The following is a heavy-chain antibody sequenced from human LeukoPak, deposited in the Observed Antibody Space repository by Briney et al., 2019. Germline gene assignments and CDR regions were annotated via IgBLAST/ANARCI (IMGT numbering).Heavy chain of an antibody. V-gene: IGHV4-30-4*01. Sequence: SETLSLTCTVSDGSISSGDYYWSWIRQPPGKGLEWIGYIYYSGSTYYNPSLKSRVTISVDTSKNQFSLKLSSVTAADTAVYYCARGESRVSICHWGQGTLVTVSS. J-gene: IGHJ4*02. CDR2: IYYSGST. D-gene: IGHD6-13*01. CDR3: ARGESRVSICH. CDR1: DGSISSGDYY.